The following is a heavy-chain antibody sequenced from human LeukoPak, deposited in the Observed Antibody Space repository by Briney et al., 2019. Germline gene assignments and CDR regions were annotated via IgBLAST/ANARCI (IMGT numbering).Heavy chain of an antibody. Sequence: GGSLRLSCVASGFSFSSYSMNWVRQAPGKGLEWVSYSSSSATTIYYADSVKGRFTISRDNAKMSLYLQLSSLRVEDTAVYYCARGNGAALLSMYAMGVWGQGTTVTVSS. V-gene: IGHV3-48*04. CDR2: SSSSATTI. J-gene: IGHJ6*02. CDR1: GFSFSSYS. CDR3: ARGNGAALLSMYAMGV. D-gene: IGHD3-16*02.